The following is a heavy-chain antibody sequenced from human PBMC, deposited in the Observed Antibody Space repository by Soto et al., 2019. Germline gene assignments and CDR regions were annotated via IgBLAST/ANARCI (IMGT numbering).Heavy chain of an antibody. J-gene: IGHJ4*02. D-gene: IGHD3-10*01. Sequence: QVQLVQSGAEVKKPGASVTVSCKASGYSFTTYGIIWVRQAPGQGLEWMGWIITYNGNTKYAQKLQGRVTVTTDASTSTAYMELRSLRSEDTAVYYCARVHIVGGVITHEKGFDCWGQGTLVTVSS. CDR3: ARVHIVGGVITHEKGFDC. CDR1: GYSFTTYG. V-gene: IGHV1-18*01. CDR2: IITYNGNT.